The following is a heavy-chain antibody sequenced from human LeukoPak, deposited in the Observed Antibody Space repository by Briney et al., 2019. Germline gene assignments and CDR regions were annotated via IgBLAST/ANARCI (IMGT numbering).Heavy chain of an antibody. J-gene: IGHJ1*01. CDR1: GFTFSTYA. Sequence: HPGRSLRLSCAASGFTFSTYAIHWVRQAPGKGLEWVAVIWYDGSEQYYADSVKGRFIISRDNSKSTSDLQMNSLRAEDTAVYYCAREGDSRWGELSPWGQGTLVTVS. CDR2: IWYDGSEQ. CDR3: AREGDSRWGELSP. D-gene: IGHD3-16*02. V-gene: IGHV3-33*01.